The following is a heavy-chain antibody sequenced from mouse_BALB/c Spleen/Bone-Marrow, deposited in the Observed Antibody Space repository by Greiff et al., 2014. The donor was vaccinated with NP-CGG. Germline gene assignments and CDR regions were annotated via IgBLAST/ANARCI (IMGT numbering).Heavy chain of an antibody. CDR1: GFNIKDTY. Sequence: EVQLQQSGAELVKPGASVKLSCTASGFNIKDTYMHWVKQRPEQGLEWIGRIDPANGNIKYDPKFQGKATITADTSSNTAYLQLSSLTSEDTAVYYCAPYYYSRWFANWGQGILVTVSA. D-gene: IGHD1-1*01. CDR2: IDPANGNI. J-gene: IGHJ3*01. CDR3: APYYYSRWFAN. V-gene: IGHV14-3*02.